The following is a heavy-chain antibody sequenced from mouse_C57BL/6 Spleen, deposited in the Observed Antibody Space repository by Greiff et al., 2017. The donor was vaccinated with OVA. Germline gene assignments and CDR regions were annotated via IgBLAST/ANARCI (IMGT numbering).Heavy chain of an antibody. CDR2: IYPRSGNT. CDR1: GYTFTSYG. J-gene: IGHJ4*01. CDR3: ARGVYYKDAMDY. V-gene: IGHV1-81*01. D-gene: IGHD2-1*01. Sequence: VMLVESGAELARPGASVKLSCKASGYTFTSYGISWVKQRTGQGLEWIGEIYPRSGNTYYNEKFKGKATLTADKSSSTAYMELRSLTSEDSAVYFCARGVYYKDAMDYWGQGTSVTVSS.